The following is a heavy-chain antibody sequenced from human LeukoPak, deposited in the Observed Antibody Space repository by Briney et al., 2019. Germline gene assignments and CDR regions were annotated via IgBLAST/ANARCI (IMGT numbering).Heavy chain of an antibody. CDR2: ISSSSSYT. J-gene: IGHJ5*02. CDR1: EFTFRDYY. V-gene: IGHV3-11*05. CDR3: ARDNDCSGGSCGGWFDP. Sequence: GGSLRLSCAASEFTFRDYYMSWIRQAPGKGLEWVSYISSSSSYTNYADSVKGRFTISRDNAKNSLYLQMNSLRAEDTAVYYCARDNDCSGGSCGGWFDPWGQGTLVTVSS. D-gene: IGHD2-15*01.